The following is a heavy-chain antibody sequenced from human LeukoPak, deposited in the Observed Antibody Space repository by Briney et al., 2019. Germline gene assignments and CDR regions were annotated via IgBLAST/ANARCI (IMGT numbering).Heavy chain of an antibody. J-gene: IGHJ6*03. CDR1: GFTFDDYG. D-gene: IGHD3-22*01. CDR2: IQYDGSKK. Sequence: PGGSLRLSCAASGFTFDDYGMSWVRQAPGKGLEWVTFIQYDGSKKYYADSVKGRFTISRDNSKNTLYLQMNSLRAEDTAVYYCAKDRDYYDSSGSMDVWGKGTTVTVSS. V-gene: IGHV3-30*02. CDR3: AKDRDYYDSSGSMDV.